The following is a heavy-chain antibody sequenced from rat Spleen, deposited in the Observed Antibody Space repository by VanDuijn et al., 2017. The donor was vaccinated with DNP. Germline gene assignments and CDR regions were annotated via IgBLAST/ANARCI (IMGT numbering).Heavy chain of an antibody. D-gene: IGHD3-8*01. CDR1: GFSITNNFK. J-gene: IGHJ2*01. CDR3: AIQLGVFDY. Sequence: EVLLKESGPGLVKPSQSLSLTCSVTGFSITNNFKWSWIRKFPGNKLEWMGYVTNAGNTHYNPSLKSRISITTDTSKNQFFLQVNSVDTEDTATYYCAIQLGVFDYWDQGVMVTVSS. CDR2: VTNAGNT. V-gene: IGHV3-3*01.